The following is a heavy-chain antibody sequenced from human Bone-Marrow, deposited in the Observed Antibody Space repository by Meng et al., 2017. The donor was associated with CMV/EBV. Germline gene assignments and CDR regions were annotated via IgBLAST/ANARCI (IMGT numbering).Heavy chain of an antibody. CDR2: IYSGGGTT. CDR1: GFTFSSYA. D-gene: IGHD3-22*01. CDR3: ARVRAGHYDSSGYSLLFDY. V-gene: IGHV3-23*03. J-gene: IGHJ4*02. Sequence: GESLKISCAASGFTFSSYAMSWVRQAPGKGPECVSVIYSGGGTTFYADSVKGRFTISRDNAKNSLYLQMNSLRAEDTAVYYCARVRAGHYDSSGYSLLFDYWGQGTLVTVSS.